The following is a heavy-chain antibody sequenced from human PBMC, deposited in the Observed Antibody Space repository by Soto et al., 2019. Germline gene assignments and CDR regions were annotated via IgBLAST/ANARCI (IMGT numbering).Heavy chain of an antibody. D-gene: IGHD6-13*01. CDR2: INHSGST. J-gene: IGHJ6*02. CDR3: ATEQQPYYYYGMAV. Sequence: PSETLSLTCTVSGGSISSSSYCWGWIRQPPGKGLEWIGEINHSGSTNYNPSLKSRVTISVDTSKNQFSLKLSSVTAADTAVYYCATEQQPYYYYGMAVWVQGTTVTV. V-gene: IGHV4-39*07. CDR1: GGSISSSSYC.